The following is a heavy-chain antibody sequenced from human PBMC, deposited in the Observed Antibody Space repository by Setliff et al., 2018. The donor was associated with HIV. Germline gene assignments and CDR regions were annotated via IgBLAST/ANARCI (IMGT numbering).Heavy chain of an antibody. CDR2: IIPMSATT. V-gene: IGHV1-69*06. CDR3: ARGIAARGNFYYMDV. D-gene: IGHD6-6*01. CDR1: GGTFSSFA. J-gene: IGHJ6*03. Sequence: ASVKVSCKASGGTFSSFAITWVRQAPGQGLEWMGRIIPMSATTNYAQNFQGRVKITADRSTSTAYMELRSLRSEDTAVYYCARGIAARGNFYYMDVWGEGTTVTVSS.